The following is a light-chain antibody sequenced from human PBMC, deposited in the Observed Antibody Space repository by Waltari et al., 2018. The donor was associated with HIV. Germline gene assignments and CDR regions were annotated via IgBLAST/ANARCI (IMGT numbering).Light chain of an antibody. CDR3: GAWDDSLSAWV. V-gene: IGLV1-47*01. Sequence: FQHLPGTAPTLLIQKNNQRTSGVPDRFSASKSGTSASLAIRGLRSEDEADYYCGAWDDSLSAWVFGGGTKLSVL. J-gene: IGLJ3*02. CDR2: KNN.